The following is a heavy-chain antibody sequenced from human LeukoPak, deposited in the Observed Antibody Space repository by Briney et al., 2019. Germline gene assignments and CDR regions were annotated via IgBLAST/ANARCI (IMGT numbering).Heavy chain of an antibody. V-gene: IGHV1-69*01. CDR1: GGTFSSYA. J-gene: IGHJ3*02. Sequence: ASVKVSCKASGGTFSSYAISWVRQAPGQGLEWMGGIIPIFGTANYAQKFQGRVTITADESTSTAYMELSSLRSEDTAVYYCARVKVDIVVVVAATQYAFDIWGQGTMVTVSS. D-gene: IGHD2-15*01. CDR2: IIPIFGTA. CDR3: ARVKVDIVVVVAATQYAFDI.